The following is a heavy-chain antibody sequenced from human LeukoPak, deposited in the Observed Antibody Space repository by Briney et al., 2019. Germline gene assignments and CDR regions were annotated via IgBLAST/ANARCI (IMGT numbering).Heavy chain of an antibody. V-gene: IGHV3-33*03. Sequence: GGSLRLSCAASGFTFSKYAMHWVRQTPGKGLEWVAAIWNDGSDENYADPVKGRFTIFSDNSKNTLYLQMHSLSAEDTAVYYCAFEIGRSQGAFDIWGQGTMITVSS. CDR2: IWNDGSDE. J-gene: IGHJ3*02. CDR1: GFTFSKYA. D-gene: IGHD1-26*01. CDR3: AFEIGRSQGAFDI.